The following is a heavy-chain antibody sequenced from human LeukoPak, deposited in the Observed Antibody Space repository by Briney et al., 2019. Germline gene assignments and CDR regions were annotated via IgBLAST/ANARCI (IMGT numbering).Heavy chain of an antibody. CDR3: ARDPSYSSSSYYYYGVDV. D-gene: IGHD6-13*01. V-gene: IGHV4-59*11. CDR2: IYHSGST. J-gene: IGHJ6*02. CDR1: GGSISRHY. Sequence: SETLSLTCTVSGGSISRHYWSWIRQPPGKGLEWIGYIYHSGSTNYNPSLKSRVTISVDTSKNQFSLKVSSVTAADTAVYYCARDPSYSSSSYYYYGVDVWGQGTTVTVSS.